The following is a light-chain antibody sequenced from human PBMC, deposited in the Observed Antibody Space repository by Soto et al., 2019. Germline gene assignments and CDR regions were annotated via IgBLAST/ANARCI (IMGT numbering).Light chain of an antibody. J-gene: IGKJ5*01. CDR2: AAS. CDR1: QGINSW. CDR3: QQAKRFPIT. Sequence: DLQMTQSPSSVPASVGDRVTITCRASQGINSWLAWYQQKPGKAPKLLIYAASSLQSEVPSRFSGSGSGTDFTLNITSMQPADLATYFCQQAKRFPITFGQGTRLETK. V-gene: IGKV1-12*01.